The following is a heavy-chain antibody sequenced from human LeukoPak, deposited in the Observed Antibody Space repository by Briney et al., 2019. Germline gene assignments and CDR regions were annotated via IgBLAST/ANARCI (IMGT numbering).Heavy chain of an antibody. J-gene: IGHJ5*01. CDR2: ISGGGTTT. D-gene: IGHD2-8*01. Sequence: GGSLRLSCAASGFTFISYAMNWVRQAPGKGLEWVSGISGGGTTTYYADSVKGRFTISRDNAKNTLYLQMNSLRAEDTAVYYCARDPHCTTTYCYTGSWFDSWGQGTLVTVSS. CDR1: GFTFISYA. CDR3: ARDPHCTTTYCYTGSWFDS. V-gene: IGHV3-23*01.